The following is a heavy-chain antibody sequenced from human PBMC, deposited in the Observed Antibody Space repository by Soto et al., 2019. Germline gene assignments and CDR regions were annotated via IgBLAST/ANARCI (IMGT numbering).Heavy chain of an antibody. D-gene: IGHD3-10*01. J-gene: IGHJ4*02. Sequence: PSETLSLTCTVSGGSISSGDYSWSWVRQSPGKGLEWIGHIYNSGITYYNPSLKSRVVISIDTSRNQFSLKLSSVTAADTAAYYCAREAGYGSGSTLFDYWGQGTLVTVSS. CDR1: GGSISSGDYS. CDR2: IYNSGIT. V-gene: IGHV4-30-4*01. CDR3: AREAGYGSGSTLFDY.